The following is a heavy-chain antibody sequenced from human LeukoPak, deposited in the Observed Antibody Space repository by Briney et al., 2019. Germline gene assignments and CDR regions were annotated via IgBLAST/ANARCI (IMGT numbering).Heavy chain of an antibody. CDR2: IGSYEGDT. V-gene: IGHV1-18*01. D-gene: IGHD3-22*01. J-gene: IGHJ5*01. Sequence: ASVKVSCKATSHISWVRQAPGRGLEWMGWIGSYEGDTYYAQKFQGRVTVTTDTSTNTAYMELRSLRADDTAVYYCARDFWNFYDSSGYYRDFDSWGQGTLVTVSS. CDR3: ARDFWNFYDSSGYYRDFDS. CDR1: TSH.